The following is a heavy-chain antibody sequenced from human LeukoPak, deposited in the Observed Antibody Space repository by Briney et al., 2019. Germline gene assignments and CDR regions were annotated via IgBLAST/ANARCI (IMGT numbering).Heavy chain of an antibody. CDR1: GFTFSTYS. D-gene: IGHD6-19*01. CDR2: IYNSGSRT. Sequence: GGSLRLSCAASGFTFSTYSMTWVRQAPGKGLEWVSSIYNSGSRTYYGDSVKGRFTVSRDNSKNTLYLQMNSLRAEDTAVYYCAKDVAPDSGWDLDYWGQGTLVTVSS. CDR3: AKDVAPDSGWDLDY. V-gene: IGHV3-23*05. J-gene: IGHJ4*02.